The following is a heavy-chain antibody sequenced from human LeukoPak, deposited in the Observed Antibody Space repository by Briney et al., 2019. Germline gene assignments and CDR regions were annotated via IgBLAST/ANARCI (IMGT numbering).Heavy chain of an antibody. CDR2: ISWNSGSI. V-gene: IGHV3-9*01. CDR3: AKGGNTPY. D-gene: IGHD4-23*01. CDR1: GFTFDGYA. Sequence: PGGSLRLSCAASGFTFDGYAMHWVRQAPGKGLEWVSGISWNSGSIGYADSVKGRFTISRDNAKNSLYLQMNSLRAEDTALYYCAKGGNTPYWGQGTLVTVSS. J-gene: IGHJ4*02.